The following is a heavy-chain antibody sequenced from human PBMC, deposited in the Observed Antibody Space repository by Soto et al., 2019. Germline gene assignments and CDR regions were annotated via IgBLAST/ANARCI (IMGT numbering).Heavy chain of an antibody. CDR1: GFTFDDYA. Sequence: QPGGSLRLSCATSGFTFDDYAMHWVRQAPGKGLEWVSLTSWDGGSTYYADSVKGRFTISRDNSKNSLYLQMNSLRAEDTAVYYCAKATVAGAAYDYYYGMDVWGQGTTVTVSS. J-gene: IGHJ6*02. CDR3: AKATVAGAAYDYYYGMDV. V-gene: IGHV3-43D*04. D-gene: IGHD6-19*01. CDR2: TSWDGGST.